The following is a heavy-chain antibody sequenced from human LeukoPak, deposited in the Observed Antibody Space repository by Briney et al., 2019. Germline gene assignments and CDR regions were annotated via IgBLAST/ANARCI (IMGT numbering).Heavy chain of an antibody. Sequence: GGSLRLSCAASGFTFSSYSMNWVRQAPGKGLEWVSSISSSSSYVYYADSVKGRFTISRDNAKNSLYLQMNSLRAEDTAVYYCARDSDYGDYALGDYWGQGTLVTVSS. CDR3: ARDSDYGDYALGDY. CDR1: GFTFSSYS. J-gene: IGHJ4*02. CDR2: ISSSSSYV. V-gene: IGHV3-21*01. D-gene: IGHD4-17*01.